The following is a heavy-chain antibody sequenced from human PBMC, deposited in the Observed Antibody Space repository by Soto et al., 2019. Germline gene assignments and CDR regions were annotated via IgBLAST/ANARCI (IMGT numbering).Heavy chain of an antibody. CDR2: IKEDGSGK. Sequence: EVQLVESGGGSVQHGGSLRLSCATSGFTLRNYWMSWVRQAPGKVLEWVANIKEDGSGKYFGDSVRGRFTVSRDNAKNSLYPQMNSLRAEDTAVYYCARDGYGYNALDNWGQGTLVTVSS. CDR3: ARDGYGYNALDN. CDR1: GFTLRNYW. D-gene: IGHD3-10*01. V-gene: IGHV3-7*01. J-gene: IGHJ4*02.